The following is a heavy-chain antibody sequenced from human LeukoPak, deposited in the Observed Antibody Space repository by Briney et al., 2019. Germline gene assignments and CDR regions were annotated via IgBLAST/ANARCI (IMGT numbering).Heavy chain of an antibody. J-gene: IGHJ6*02. CDR1: GFTFSSYS. Sequence: PGGSLRLSCAASGFTFSSYSMNWVRQAPGKGLEWVSSISSSSYIYYADSVKGRFTISRDNAKNSLYLQMNSLRAEDTAVYYCARDYSSGWYPRYYYYYGMDVWGQGTTVTVSS. CDR3: ARDYSSGWYPRYYYYYGMDV. CDR2: ISSSSYI. D-gene: IGHD6-19*01. V-gene: IGHV3-21*01.